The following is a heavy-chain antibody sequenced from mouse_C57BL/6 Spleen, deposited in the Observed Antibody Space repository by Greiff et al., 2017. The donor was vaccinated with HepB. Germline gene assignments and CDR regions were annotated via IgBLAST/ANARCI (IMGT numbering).Heavy chain of an antibody. CDR1: GYAFSSSW. Sequence: QVQLQQSGPELVKPGASVKISCKASGYAFSSSWMNWVKQRPGKGLEWIGRIYPGDGDTNYNGKFKGKATLTADKSSSTAYMQLSSLTSEDSAVYFCARSLYDGYYRAMDYWGQGTSVTVSS. V-gene: IGHV1-82*01. J-gene: IGHJ4*01. CDR2: IYPGDGDT. D-gene: IGHD2-3*01. CDR3: ARSLYDGYYRAMDY.